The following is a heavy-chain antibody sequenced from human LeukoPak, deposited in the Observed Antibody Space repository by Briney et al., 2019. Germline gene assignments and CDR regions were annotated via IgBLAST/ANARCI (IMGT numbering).Heavy chain of an antibody. Sequence: SETLSLTCTVSGGSISSSSYYWGWIRQPPGKGLEWIGSIYYSGSTYYNPSLKSRVTISVDTSKNQFSLKLSSVTAADTAVYYCARDIKVGATTDYYYYYMDVWGKGTTVTVSS. CDR2: IYYSGST. CDR1: GGSISSSSYY. V-gene: IGHV4-39*07. CDR3: ARDIKVGATTDYYYYYMDV. J-gene: IGHJ6*03. D-gene: IGHD1-26*01.